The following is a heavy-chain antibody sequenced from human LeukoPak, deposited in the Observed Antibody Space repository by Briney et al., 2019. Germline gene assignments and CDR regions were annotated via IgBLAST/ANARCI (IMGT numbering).Heavy chain of an antibody. D-gene: IGHD3-22*01. CDR3: AKDGLSGSAQRYYFEY. J-gene: IGHJ4*02. CDR2: ISYDGSDK. Sequence: PGGSLRLSCAASGFTFSRYGMHWVRQAPGKGLEWVATISYDGSDKWYGDSVKGRFTISRDNSQNSPYLQMNSLRAEDTAVYYCAKDGLSGSAQRYYFEYWGQGTLVTVSS. V-gene: IGHV3-30*18. CDR1: GFTFSRYG.